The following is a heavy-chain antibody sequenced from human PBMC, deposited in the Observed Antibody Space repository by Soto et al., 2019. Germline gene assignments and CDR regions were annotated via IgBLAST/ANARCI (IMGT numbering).Heavy chain of an antibody. D-gene: IGHD3-10*01. CDR1: GGTFSSYA. CDR2: IIPIFGTA. Sequence: QVQLVQSGAEVKKPGSSVKVSCKASGGTFSSYAISWVRQAPGQGLEWMGGIIPIFGTANYAQKFQGRVTITADEATSTAYMELSSLRSEDTAVYYCARDLNYYGSGGMDVWCQGTTVTVSS. CDR3: ARDLNYYGSGGMDV. V-gene: IGHV1-69*01. J-gene: IGHJ6*02.